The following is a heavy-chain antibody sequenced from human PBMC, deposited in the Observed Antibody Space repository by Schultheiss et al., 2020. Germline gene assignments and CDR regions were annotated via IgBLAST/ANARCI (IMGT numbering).Heavy chain of an antibody. CDR2: IYYSGST. Sequence: SETLSLTCTVSGGSISSYYWSWIRQPPGKGLEWIGYIYYSGSTNYNPSLKSRVTMSVDTSKNQFSLKLSSVTAADTAVYYCARDLSVSVGQNGLDAWGQGTLVNVSS. V-gene: IGHV4-59*12. CDR1: GGSISSYY. D-gene: IGHD5/OR15-5a*01. J-gene: IGHJ5*02. CDR3: ARDLSVSVGQNGLDA.